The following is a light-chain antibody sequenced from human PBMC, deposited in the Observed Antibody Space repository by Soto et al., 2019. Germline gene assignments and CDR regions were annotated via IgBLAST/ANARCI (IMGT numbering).Light chain of an antibody. CDR1: QSVFYSSNNKNY. CDR2: WAS. CDR3: QQYYNTPLT. Sequence: DIVMTQSPDSLAVSLGERATINCKSSQSVFYSSNNKNYLAWYQQKPGQPPRLLIYWASTRESGVPDRFSGSGSGTDFTLTISSPQAEDEAVYYCQQYYNTPLTFGPGTKVDIK. V-gene: IGKV4-1*01. J-gene: IGKJ3*01.